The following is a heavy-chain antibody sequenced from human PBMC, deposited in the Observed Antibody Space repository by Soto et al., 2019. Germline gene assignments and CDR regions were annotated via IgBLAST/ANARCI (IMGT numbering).Heavy chain of an antibody. CDR1: GFTFSSYW. V-gene: IGHV3-7*01. CDR3: ARDKSSGWYNDAFDI. CDR2: IKQDGSEK. D-gene: IGHD6-19*01. Sequence: EVQLVESGGGLVQPGGSPRLSCAASGFTFSSYWMSWVRQAPGKGLEWVANIKQDGSEKYYVDSVKGRFTISRDNAKNSLYLQMNSLRAEDTAVYYCARDKSSGWYNDAFDIWGQGTMVTVSS. J-gene: IGHJ3*02.